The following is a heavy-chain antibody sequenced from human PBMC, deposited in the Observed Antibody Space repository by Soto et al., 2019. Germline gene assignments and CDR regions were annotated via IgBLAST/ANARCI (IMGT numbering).Heavy chain of an antibody. D-gene: IGHD2-15*01. CDR2: IKSKTDGGTT. Sequence: GGSLRLSCAASGFTFSNAWMSWVRQAPGKGLEWVGRIKSKTDGGTTDYAAPVKGRFTISRDDSKNTLYLQMNSLKTEDTAVYYCRLVMARPLYYYYMDVWGKGTTVTVSS. CDR3: RLVMARPLYYYYMDV. CDR1: GFTFSNAW. J-gene: IGHJ6*03. V-gene: IGHV3-15*01.